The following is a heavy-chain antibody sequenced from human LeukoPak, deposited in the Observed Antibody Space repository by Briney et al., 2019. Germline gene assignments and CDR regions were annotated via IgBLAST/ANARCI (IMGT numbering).Heavy chain of an antibody. CDR2: INWNGGRT. CDR1: GFSFDDYG. J-gene: IGHJ4*02. D-gene: IGHD6-19*01. Sequence: PGGSLRLSCAASGFSFDDYGMSWVRLAPGRGLEWVSNINWNGGRTGYADSVKGRFTISRDNAKNSLYLQMNSLRAEDTALYYCARDGRYSSGCYNYWGQGTLVIVSA. V-gene: IGHV3-20*04. CDR3: ARDGRYSSGCYNY.